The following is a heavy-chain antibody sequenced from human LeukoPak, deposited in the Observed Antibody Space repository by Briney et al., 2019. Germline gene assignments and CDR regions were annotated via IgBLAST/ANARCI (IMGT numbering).Heavy chain of an antibody. J-gene: IGHJ4*02. Sequence: RGSLRLSCAASGFTVSSNYMSWVRQAPGKGLEWVSVIYSGGSTYYADSVKGRFTISRDNSKNTLYLQMNSLRAEDTAVYYCAKDGAPLDSGSYYPFDYWGQGTLVTVSS. CDR1: GFTVSSNY. CDR2: IYSGGST. D-gene: IGHD3-10*01. CDR3: AKDGAPLDSGSYYPFDY. V-gene: IGHV3-66*01.